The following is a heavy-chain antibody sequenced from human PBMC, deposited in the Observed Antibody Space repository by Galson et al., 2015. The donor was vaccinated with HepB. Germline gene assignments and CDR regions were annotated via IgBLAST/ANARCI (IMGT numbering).Heavy chain of an antibody. V-gene: IGHV3-23*01. CDR2: ITDDGSNT. CDR1: GFTFSTYA. CDR3: AKRGYSGTYEGFDY. D-gene: IGHD1-26*01. J-gene: IGHJ4*02. Sequence: SLRLSCAASGFTFSTYAMSWVRQAPGKGLEWVSGITDDGSNTYYADSVKGRFTISRSNSKHTLYLQMNSLRAEDAAVYYCAKRGYSGTYEGFDYWGQGTLVTVSS.